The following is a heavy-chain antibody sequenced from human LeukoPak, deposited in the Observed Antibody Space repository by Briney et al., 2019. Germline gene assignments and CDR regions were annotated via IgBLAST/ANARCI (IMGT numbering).Heavy chain of an antibody. CDR1: GFTFDDYA. J-gene: IGHJ3*02. V-gene: IGHV3-9*01. CDR2: ISSSARSA. D-gene: IGHD3-10*01. Sequence: GRSLRLSCAASGFTFDDYAMHWVRQAPGKGLEWVSSISSSARSAVYGDSVRGRFTISRVNAENTLYLQMNNLRDDDTAIYYCAKDQRSGEYNFGWGPFDIWGQGTMVTVSS. CDR3: AKDQRSGEYNFGWGPFDI.